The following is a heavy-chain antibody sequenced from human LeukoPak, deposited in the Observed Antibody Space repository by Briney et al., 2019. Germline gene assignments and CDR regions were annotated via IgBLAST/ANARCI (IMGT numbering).Heavy chain of an antibody. CDR1: GHTFTDYY. V-gene: IGHV1-2*02. Sequence: ASVKVSCKTSGHTFTDYYIHWVRQAPGQGLEWLGWINPDSGGTNYAQKFQDRVTMTRDTSITTAYMELSRLRSDDTAVYYCASDTVELAGGWFDPWGQGTLVTVSS. CDR2: INPDSGGT. J-gene: IGHJ5*02. CDR3: ASDTVELAGGWFDP. D-gene: IGHD3-3*02.